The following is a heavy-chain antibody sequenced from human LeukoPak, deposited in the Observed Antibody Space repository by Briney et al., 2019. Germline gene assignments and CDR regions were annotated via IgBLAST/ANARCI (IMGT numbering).Heavy chain of an antibody. CDR3: ARELCVRGSGSYCPFDY. CDR2: INTNTGNP. V-gene: IGHV7-4-1*02. Sequence: ASVKVSCKASGYTFTSYAMNWVRQAPGQGLEWMGWINTNTGNPTYGQGFTGRFVFSLDTSVSTAYLQISSLKAEDTAVYYCARELCVRGSGSYCPFDYWGQGTLITVSS. D-gene: IGHD3-10*01. CDR1: GYTFTSYA. J-gene: IGHJ4*02.